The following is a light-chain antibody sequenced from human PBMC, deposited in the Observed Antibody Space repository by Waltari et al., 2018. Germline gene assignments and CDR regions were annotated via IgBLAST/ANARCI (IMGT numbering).Light chain of an antibody. CDR1: SSDVGGYNH. V-gene: IGLV2-14*03. Sequence: QSALTQPASVSGSPGQSITISCTGTSSDVGGYNHVSWYLQHPAKAPKLLIYDVYDRPSRVSNRLSGSKSGNTASLPISGLQAEDEAVYYCSSYTSSSTVIFGGGTKLTVL. CDR3: SSYTSSSTVI. J-gene: IGLJ2*01. CDR2: DVY.